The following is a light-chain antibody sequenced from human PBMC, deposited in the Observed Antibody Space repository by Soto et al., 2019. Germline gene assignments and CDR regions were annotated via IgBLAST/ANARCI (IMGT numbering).Light chain of an antibody. CDR2: EVT. Sequence: QSALTQPASVSGSPGQSITISCTGTSSDVGGYNYVSWYQQRPGKAPKLMIYEVTNRPSGVPDRFSGSKSGTSASLAISGLQSEDEADYYCAAWDDSLNGWVFGGGTKLTVL. CDR3: AAWDDSLNGWV. V-gene: IGLV2-14*01. CDR1: SSDVGGYNY. J-gene: IGLJ3*02.